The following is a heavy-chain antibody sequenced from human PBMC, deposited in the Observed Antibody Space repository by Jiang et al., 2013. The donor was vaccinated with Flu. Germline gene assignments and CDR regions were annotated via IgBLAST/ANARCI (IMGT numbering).Heavy chain of an antibody. CDR3: TRDRYVDTITANHYYSGLDV. CDR1: GYSFTSYY. Sequence: SGYSFTSYYMHWVRQAPGQGLEWMGIIKLSGGGTTYAPRFQGRVTMTRDTSTGTVYMELSSLRSEDTAVYYCTRDRYVDTITANHYYSGLDVWGQGTTVTVSS. D-gene: IGHD5-24*01. J-gene: IGHJ6*02. V-gene: IGHV1-46*01. CDR2: IKLSGGGT.